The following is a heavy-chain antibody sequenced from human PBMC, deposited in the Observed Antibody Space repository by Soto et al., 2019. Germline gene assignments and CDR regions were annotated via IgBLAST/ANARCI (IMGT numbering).Heavy chain of an antibody. CDR3: AKDLDVCRGYSCNGMDV. D-gene: IGHD5-18*01. J-gene: IGHJ6*02. CDR2: ISGRGDST. V-gene: IGHV3-23*01. CDR1: GFTFKTYG. Sequence: EVQLLESGGGLVQPGGSLRLSCAASGFTFKTYGISWVRQAPGKGLEWVSAISGRGDSTYYADSVKGRFTISRDNSKNTLYVQMNSLRAEDAAVYYCAKDLDVCRGYSCNGMDVWGQGTTVTVSS.